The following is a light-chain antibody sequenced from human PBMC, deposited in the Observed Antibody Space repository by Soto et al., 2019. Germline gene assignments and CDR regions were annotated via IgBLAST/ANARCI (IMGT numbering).Light chain of an antibody. CDR2: GVS. CDR1: QSVSSTS. V-gene: IGKV3-20*01. J-gene: IGKJ1*01. Sequence: DIVLTQSPGTLSLSPGERATLSCRASQSVSSTSLEWYQQKPGQAPRLLMYGVSSRATGIPDRFSGSGSGTDFTLTINRLEPEDFAVYFCQQYDNSVWTFGQGTKVDIK. CDR3: QQYDNSVWT.